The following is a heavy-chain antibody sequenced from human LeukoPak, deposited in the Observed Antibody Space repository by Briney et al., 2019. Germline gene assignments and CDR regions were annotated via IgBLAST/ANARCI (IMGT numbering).Heavy chain of an antibody. V-gene: IGHV3-33*01. CDR3: ARANIVATIFSFYYFDY. D-gene: IGHD5-12*01. CDR2: IWYGGSNK. CDR1: GFTFSSYG. J-gene: IGHJ4*02. Sequence: GRSLRLSCAASGFTFSSYGMHWGRQAPGKGLEWVAVIWYGGSNKYYADSVKGRCTICRKNYKNTLYLQMNSLSAEDTAVYYCARANIVATIFSFYYFDYWGQGTLVTVSS.